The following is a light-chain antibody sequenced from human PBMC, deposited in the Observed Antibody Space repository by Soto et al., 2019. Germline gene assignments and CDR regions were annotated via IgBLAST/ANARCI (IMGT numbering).Light chain of an antibody. CDR1: QSVSSSY. CDR2: GAS. V-gene: IGKV3-20*01. Sequence: EIVLTQSPATLSLSPGERATLSCRASQSVSSSYLAWYQQKPGQAPRLLIYGASSRATGIPDRFSNSGSGTDFTLTISRLEPEDFAVYYCQQYGSSPNTFGQGTRLEIK. CDR3: QQYGSSPNT. J-gene: IGKJ5*01.